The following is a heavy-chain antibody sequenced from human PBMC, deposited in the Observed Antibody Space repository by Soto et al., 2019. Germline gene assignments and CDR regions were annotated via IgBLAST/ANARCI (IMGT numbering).Heavy chain of an antibody. CDR3: AKSSGVISVVGRRHSDY. Sequence: EVQLLESGGNLVQPGGSLRLSCAASGFTFSNYAMSWVRQAPGKGLEWVSALGTSGSTTYYADSVKGRFTISRDNSKNTLYLQMNSLRAEDTAVYYCAKSSGVISVVGRRHSDYWGQGTQVTVSS. CDR2: LGTSGSTT. CDR1: GFTFSNYA. D-gene: IGHD2-2*01. J-gene: IGHJ4*02. V-gene: IGHV3-23*01.